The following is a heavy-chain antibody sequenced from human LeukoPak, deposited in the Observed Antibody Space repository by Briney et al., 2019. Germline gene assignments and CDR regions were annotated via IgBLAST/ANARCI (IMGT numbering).Heavy chain of an antibody. CDR1: GGTFSSYA. Sequence: ASVKVSCKASGGTFSSYAISWVRQAPGQGLEWMGRIIPILGIANYAQKFQGRVTITADKSTSTAYMELSSLRSEDTAVYHCARGNYYDSSGYDYWGQGTLVTVSS. CDR3: ARGNYYDSSGYDY. D-gene: IGHD3-22*01. V-gene: IGHV1-69*04. J-gene: IGHJ4*02. CDR2: IIPILGIA.